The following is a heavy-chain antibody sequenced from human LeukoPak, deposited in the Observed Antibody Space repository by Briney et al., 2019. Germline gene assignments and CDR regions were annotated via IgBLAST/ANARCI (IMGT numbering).Heavy chain of an antibody. Sequence: ASVKVSCKASGYTFTSYYMHWVRQAPGQGLEWMGIINPSGGSTSYAQKFQGRVTMTRDTSTSTVYVELSSLRSEDTAVYYCARFRPRGNSGDYWGQGTLVTVSS. D-gene: IGHD4-23*01. V-gene: IGHV1-46*01. J-gene: IGHJ4*02. CDR1: GYTFTSYY. CDR3: ARFRPRGNSGDY. CDR2: INPSGGST.